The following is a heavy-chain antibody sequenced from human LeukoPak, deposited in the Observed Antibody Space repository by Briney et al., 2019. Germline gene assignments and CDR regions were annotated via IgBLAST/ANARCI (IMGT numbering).Heavy chain of an antibody. J-gene: IGHJ4*02. Sequence: VASVKVSCKASGYTFTSYGISWVRQAPGQGLEWMGWISAYNGNTNYAQKLQGRVTMTTDTSTSTAYMELRSLRSDDTAVYYCARDRAAHYGDYAFDYWGQGTLVTVSS. CDR2: ISAYNGNT. V-gene: IGHV1-18*01. D-gene: IGHD4-17*01. CDR3: ARDRAAHYGDYAFDY. CDR1: GYTFTSYG.